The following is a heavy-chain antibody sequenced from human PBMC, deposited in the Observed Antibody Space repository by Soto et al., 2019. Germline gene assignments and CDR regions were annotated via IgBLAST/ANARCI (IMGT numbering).Heavy chain of an antibody. V-gene: IGHV1-69*06. Sequence: SVKVSCKASGGTFSSYAISWVRQAPGQGLEWMGGIIPIVGTANYAQKFQGRVTITEYKTTSTAYMELSSLRSEDTAVYNCVRGGSRWFGESEVKIEKFDHLGQGTLVTVSS. CDR3: VRGGSRWFGESEVKIEKFDH. CDR1: GGTFSSYA. J-gene: IGHJ4*02. D-gene: IGHD3-10*01. CDR2: IIPIVGTA.